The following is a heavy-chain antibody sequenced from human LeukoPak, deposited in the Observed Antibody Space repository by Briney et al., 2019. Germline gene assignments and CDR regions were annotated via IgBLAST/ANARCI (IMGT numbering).Heavy chain of an antibody. CDR2: IWYDGSNK. J-gene: IGHJ4*02. D-gene: IGHD2-15*01. CDR3: ANTCSGGSCYIATDY. CDR1: GFTFSSYG. Sequence: GRSLRLSCAASGFTFSSYGMHWVRQAPGKGLEWVAVIWYDGSNKYYADSVKGRFTISRDNSKNTLYLQMDSLRAEDTAVYYCANTCSGGSCYIATDYWGQGTLVTVSS. V-gene: IGHV3-33*06.